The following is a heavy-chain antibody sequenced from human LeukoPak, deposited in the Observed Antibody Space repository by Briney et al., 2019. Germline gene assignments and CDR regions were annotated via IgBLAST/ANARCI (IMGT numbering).Heavy chain of an antibody. D-gene: IGHD3-22*01. CDR3: ASLKNYYDSSGYLVTDAFDI. CDR1: GYTFTTYN. J-gene: IGHJ3*02. Sequence: ASVKVSCKASGYTFTTYNINWVRQAPGQGLEWMGWISGYNGNTNYAQKLQGRVTMTTDTSTSAAYMELRSLKSDDTAVYYCASLKNYYDSSGYLVTDAFDIWGQGTMVTVSS. V-gene: IGHV1-18*01. CDR2: ISGYNGNT.